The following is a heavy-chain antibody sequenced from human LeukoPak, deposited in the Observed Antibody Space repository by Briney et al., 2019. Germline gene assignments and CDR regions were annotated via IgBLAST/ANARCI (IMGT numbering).Heavy chain of an antibody. CDR3: ARAKPKNMVRGLIMRRESRYYFDY. V-gene: IGHV3-23*01. CDR2: ISPGGGPT. Sequence: GGTLRLSCAGSGFPFSIYGMNWVRRAPGKGLEWVSGISPGGGPTYYADSVKGRFTIFRDNSKSTLYIQMNSLRAEDTAVYYCARAKPKNMVRGLIMRRESRYYFDYWGQGTLVTVSS. D-gene: IGHD3-10*01. CDR1: GFPFSIYG. J-gene: IGHJ4*02.